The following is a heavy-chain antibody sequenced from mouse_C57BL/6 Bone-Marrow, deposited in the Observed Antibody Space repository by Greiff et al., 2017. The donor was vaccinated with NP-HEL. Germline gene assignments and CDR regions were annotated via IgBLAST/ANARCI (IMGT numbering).Heavy chain of an antibody. CDR3: ARGRGKCFDY. V-gene: IGHV1-54*01. CDR2: INPGSGGT. J-gene: IGHJ2*01. CDR1: GYAFTNYL. D-gene: IGHD2-1*01. Sequence: VQLQQSGAELVRPGTSVKVSCKASGYAFTNYLIEWVKQRPGQGLEWIGVINPGSGGTNYNEKFKSKATLTADKSSSTAYMQLSSLTSEDSAVYFCARGRGKCFDYWGQGTTLTVSS.